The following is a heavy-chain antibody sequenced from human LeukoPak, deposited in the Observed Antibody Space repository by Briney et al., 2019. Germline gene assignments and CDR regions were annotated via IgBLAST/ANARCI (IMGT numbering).Heavy chain of an antibody. CDR1: GGTFSSYT. J-gene: IGHJ6*02. CDR2: ISAYNGNT. V-gene: IGHV1-18*01. CDR3: AREGTLVHYGMDV. D-gene: IGHD1-14*01. Sequence: ASVKVSCKASGGTFSSYTISWVRQAPGQGLEWMGWISAYNGNTNYAQKLQGRVTMTTDTSTSTAYMELRSLRSDDTAVYYCAREGTLVHYGMDVWGQGTTVTVSS.